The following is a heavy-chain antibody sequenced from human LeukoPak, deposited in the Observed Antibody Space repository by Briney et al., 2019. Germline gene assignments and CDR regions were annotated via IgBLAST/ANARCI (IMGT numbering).Heavy chain of an antibody. D-gene: IGHD2-2*02. J-gene: IGHJ4*02. CDR2: ISAYNGNT. Sequence: ASVKVSCKASGYTFTSYGISWVRQAPGQGLEWMGWISAYNGNTNYAQKLQGRVTMTADTSTSTAYMELRSLRSDDTAVYYCARDRGYCSSTSCYTSHGYWGQGTLVTVSS. CDR3: ARDRGYCSSTSCYTSHGY. CDR1: GYTFTSYG. V-gene: IGHV1-18*01.